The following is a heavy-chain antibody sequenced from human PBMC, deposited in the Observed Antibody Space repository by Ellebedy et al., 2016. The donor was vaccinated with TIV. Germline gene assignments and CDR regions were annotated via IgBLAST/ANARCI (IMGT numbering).Heavy chain of an antibody. Sequence: ASVKVSCKASGYTFTAYYMHWVRQAPGQGLEWMGWINPDSGGTNFAEKFQGRVSRKRDTSINTAYMPLSRLESDDTAVYYCARVRRGSSGMDVWGQGTTVTVSS. D-gene: IGHD6-13*01. V-gene: IGHV1-2*02. CDR3: ARVRRGSSGMDV. J-gene: IGHJ6*02. CDR2: INPDSGGT. CDR1: GYTFTAYY.